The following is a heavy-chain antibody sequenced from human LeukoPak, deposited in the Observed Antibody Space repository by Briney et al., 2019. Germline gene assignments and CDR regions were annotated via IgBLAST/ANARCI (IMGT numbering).Heavy chain of an antibody. CDR2: IKQDGSAT. D-gene: IGHD6-13*01. V-gene: IGHV3-7*01. CDR1: GFTFSNCW. J-gene: IGHJ4*02. Sequence: GGSLRLSCAASGFTFSNCWMTWVCQAPGKGLEWVANIKQDGSATYYVDSVRGRFAISRDNAKNSLYLQMNSLRAEDTAVYYCASYAASGTAGSDYWGQGTLVTVSS. CDR3: ASYAASGTAGSDY.